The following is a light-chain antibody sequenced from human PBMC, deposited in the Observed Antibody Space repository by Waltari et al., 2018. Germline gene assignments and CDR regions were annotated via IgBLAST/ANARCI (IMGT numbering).Light chain of an antibody. J-gene: IGKJ1*01. CDR3: QQPYFYPRT. Sequence: DIQLTQSPSFLSASVGDRVTITCRASQDISSYLAWYQQKPGNAPQFLIYAASTLQSGVPARFSGSGSGTEFTLTINSLQPEDFATYYCQQPYFYPRTFGQGTKVDIK. CDR2: AAS. CDR1: QDISSY. V-gene: IGKV1-9*01.